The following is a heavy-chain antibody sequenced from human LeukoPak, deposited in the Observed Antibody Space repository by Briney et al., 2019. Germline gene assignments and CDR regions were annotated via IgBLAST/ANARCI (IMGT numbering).Heavy chain of an antibody. D-gene: IGHD6-13*01. CDR3: ARSSSSWYESEGVDY. Sequence: GGSLRLSCAASGFTFGSYAMSWVRQAPGKGLEWVSTVYDNDGSTHYADSVKGRFTISRDNAKNSLYLQMNSLRAEDTAVYYCARSSSSWYESEGVDYWGQGTLVTVSS. V-gene: IGHV3-23*01. CDR1: GFTFGSYA. CDR2: VYDNDGST. J-gene: IGHJ4*02.